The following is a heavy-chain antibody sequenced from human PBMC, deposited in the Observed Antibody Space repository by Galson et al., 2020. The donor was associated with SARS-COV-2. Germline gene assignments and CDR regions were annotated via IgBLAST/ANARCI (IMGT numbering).Heavy chain of an antibody. J-gene: IGHJ6*02. D-gene: IGHD3-10*01. V-gene: IGHV3-53*04. CDR2: IYAYSGAHT. CDR1: GFTIYGNY. CDR3: ARGVGGMNV. Sequence: TGGSLRLSCAATGFTIYGNYINWVSQAPGKGLEWVSIIYAYSGAHTYYADSVRGRFTISRHNSENTVYLQMNSLRVEDTAVYYCARGVGGMNVWGQGTTVTVSS.